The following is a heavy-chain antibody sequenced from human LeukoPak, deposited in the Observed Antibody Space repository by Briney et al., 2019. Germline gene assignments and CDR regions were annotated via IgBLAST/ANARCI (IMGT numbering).Heavy chain of an antibody. V-gene: IGHV4-59*11. D-gene: IGHD5-18*01. CDR2: ISYSGNT. CDR3: ARTTEGGYTYGYFYYYYMDV. CDR1: GGSINSHY. Sequence: SETLSLTCTVSGGSINSHYWSWVRQPPGKGLVWIGYISYSGNTNYNPSLKSRVTISMHTSKNQLSLKLTSVTAADTAVYYCARTTEGGYTYGYFYYYYMDVWGKGTTVTISS. J-gene: IGHJ6*03.